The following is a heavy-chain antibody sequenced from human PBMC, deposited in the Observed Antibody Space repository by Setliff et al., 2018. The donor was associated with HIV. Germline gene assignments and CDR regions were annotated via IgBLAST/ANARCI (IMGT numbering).Heavy chain of an antibody. J-gene: IGHJ4*02. V-gene: IGHV1-3*01. Sequence: GASVKVSCKASGYIFTNYVIHWVRQAPGQRLEWLGWINAGNDDTRYSQKFQGRIYITRDTSATTVYMELSRLRSEDTGLYYCARGGPFLPFYFNFWGQGTLVTVSS. D-gene: IGHD3-16*01. CDR3: ARGGPFLPFYFNF. CDR1: GYIFTNYV. CDR2: INAGNDDT.